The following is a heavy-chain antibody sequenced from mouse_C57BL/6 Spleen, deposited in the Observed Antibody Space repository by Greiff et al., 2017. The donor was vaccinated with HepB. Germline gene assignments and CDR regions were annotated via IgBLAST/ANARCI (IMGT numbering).Heavy chain of an antibody. D-gene: IGHD1-1*01. J-gene: IGHJ1*03. CDR3: ARGVGSSYGWYFDV. Sequence: VQLQQPGAELVMPGASVKLSCKASGYTFTSYWMHWVKQRPGQGLEWIGEIDPSDSYTNYNQKFKGKSTLTVDKSSSTAYMQLSSLTSEDSAVYYCARGVGSSYGWYFDVWGTGTTVTVSS. CDR1: GYTFTSYW. V-gene: IGHV1-69*01. CDR2: IDPSDSYT.